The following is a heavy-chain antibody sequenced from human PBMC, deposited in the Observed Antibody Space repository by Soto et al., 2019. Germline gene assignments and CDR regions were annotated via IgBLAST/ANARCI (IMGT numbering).Heavy chain of an antibody. J-gene: IGHJ4*02. CDR3: AKDADTAMAGQFDY. CDR2: IWYDGSNK. V-gene: IGHV3-33*06. D-gene: IGHD5-18*01. Sequence: GGSLRLSCAASGFTFSSYGMHWVRQAPGKGLEWVAVIWYDGSNKYYADSVKGRFTISRDNSKNTLYLQMNSLRAEDTAVYYCAKDADTAMAGQFDYWGQGTLVTVSS. CDR1: GFTFSSYG.